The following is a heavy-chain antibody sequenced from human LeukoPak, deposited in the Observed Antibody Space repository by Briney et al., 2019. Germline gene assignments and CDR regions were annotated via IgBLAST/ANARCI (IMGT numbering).Heavy chain of an antibody. CDR2: ISWNSGSI. CDR3: ARAQATLNGFADY. V-gene: IGHV3-9*01. J-gene: IGHJ4*02. Sequence: GGSLRLSCAASGFTFDDYAMHWVRQAPGKGLEWVSGISWNSGSIGYADSVKGRFTISRDNAKNSLYLQMNSLRAEDTALYYCARAQATLNGFADYWGQGTLVTVSS. CDR1: GFTFDDYA. D-gene: IGHD1-1*01.